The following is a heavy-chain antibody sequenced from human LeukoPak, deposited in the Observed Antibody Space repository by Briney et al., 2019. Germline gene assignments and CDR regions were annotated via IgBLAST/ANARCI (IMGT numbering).Heavy chain of an antibody. CDR2: IKSKSGGGTI. CDR1: GFPSENAW. D-gene: IGHD1-1*01. V-gene: IGHV3-15*07. Sequence: GGSLRFSCAASGFPSENAWMNWVRQAPGKGLEWVGRIKSKSGGGTIDYAAPVKGRFIISRDDSKNTLYLQMDNLKTEDTAVYYCTTKQLWGQGTLVTVSS. J-gene: IGHJ4*02. CDR3: TTKQL.